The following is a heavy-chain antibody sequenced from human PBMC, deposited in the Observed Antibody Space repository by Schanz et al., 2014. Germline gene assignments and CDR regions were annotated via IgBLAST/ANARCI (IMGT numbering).Heavy chain of an antibody. CDR1: NYIFTKYY. Sequence: QVQLVQSGAVVKKPGASVKLSCKASNYIFTKYYIHCVRQAPGQGLEWMGLINPYDDTIDYAKKFQGRFTMTRDTSTTTVYMELSSLRSDDTAMYYCVTEKRMESGTWAKAFDIWGQGTWVTVSS. D-gene: IGHD3-3*01. CDR2: INPYDDTI. J-gene: IGHJ3*02. V-gene: IGHV1-46*01. CDR3: VTEKRMESGTWAKAFDI.